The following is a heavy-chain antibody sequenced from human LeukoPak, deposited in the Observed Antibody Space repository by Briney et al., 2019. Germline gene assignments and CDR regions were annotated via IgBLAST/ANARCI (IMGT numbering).Heavy chain of an antibody. CDR1: GGSIGGSY. D-gene: IGHD2-21*01. CDR3: VRWQYCGGNCFFSAFDI. J-gene: IGHJ3*02. Sequence: SETLSLTCTVSGGSIGGSYWSWIRQSPGKGLEWIGYIHHSGNTNSSPPLKSRVTISVDTPKNQFSLKLSSVTAADTAMYYCVRWQYCGGNCFFSAFDIWGQGTMVTVSS. CDR2: IHHSGNT. V-gene: IGHV4-59*01.